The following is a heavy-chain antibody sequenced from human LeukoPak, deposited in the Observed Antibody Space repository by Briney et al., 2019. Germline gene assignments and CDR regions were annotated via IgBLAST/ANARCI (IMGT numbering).Heavy chain of an antibody. D-gene: IGHD5-12*01. Sequence: ASVKVSCKASGYTFTSYYMHWVRQAPGQGLEWMAIINPSGGSTSYAQKFQGRVTMTRDTSTSTVYMELSSLRSEDTAVYYCARDLVDIVATGYYYGMDVWGQGTTVTVSS. CDR3: ARDLVDIVATGYYYGMDV. J-gene: IGHJ6*02. V-gene: IGHV1-46*01. CDR2: INPSGGST. CDR1: GYTFTSYY.